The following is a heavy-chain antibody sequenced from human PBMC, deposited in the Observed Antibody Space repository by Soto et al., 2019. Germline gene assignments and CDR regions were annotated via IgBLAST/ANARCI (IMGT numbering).Heavy chain of an antibody. CDR2: VSPSGDST. Sequence: GVLRLSCAASGFTFSSYAMGWVRQAPGKGLEWVSAVSPSGDSTFYADSVKGRFTISRDNSKNTLYLQMNSLRAEDTAVYYCAKSLGNYYYYYGIDVWGQGTTVTVSS. D-gene: IGHD1-26*01. CDR3: AKSLGNYYYYYGIDV. V-gene: IGHV3-23*01. CDR1: GFTFSSYA. J-gene: IGHJ6*02.